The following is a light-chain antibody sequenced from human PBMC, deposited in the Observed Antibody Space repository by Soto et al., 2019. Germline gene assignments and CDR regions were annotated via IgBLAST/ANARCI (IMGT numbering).Light chain of an antibody. CDR3: AEWEDSLNGWV. J-gene: IGLJ3*02. Sequence: QSVLTQPPSSSEAPRQSVTISCSGSSSNIGTNGVNWYQQLPGKAPKLLIYYDDLLPSGVSDRFSGSKSGTSASLAISGLQSADEAYYYCAEWEDSLNGWVFGGGTKLTVL. CDR1: SSNIGTNG. V-gene: IGLV1-36*01. CDR2: YDD.